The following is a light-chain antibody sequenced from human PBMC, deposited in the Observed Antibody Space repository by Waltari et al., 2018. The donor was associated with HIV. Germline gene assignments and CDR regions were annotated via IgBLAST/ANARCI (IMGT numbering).Light chain of an antibody. CDR1: QGIRNY. J-gene: IGKJ3*01. V-gene: IGKV1-9*01. CDR2: GAS. Sequence: DIVLTQSPPILFASVGDRVTVSCRASQGIRNYLAWFHQKAGRAPKLLIYGASTLQSAIPPRFSASGSGTQFTLTINSLQPEDFGTYYCQQENSFPLTFGPGT. CDR3: QQENSFPLT.